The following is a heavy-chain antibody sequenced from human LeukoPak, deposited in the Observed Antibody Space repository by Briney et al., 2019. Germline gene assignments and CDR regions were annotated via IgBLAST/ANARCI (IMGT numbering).Heavy chain of an antibody. Sequence: GGSLRLSCEXSAXTFSSYWMSWVRQAPGKGLEWVANIKEDGSEINYVDSVKGRFTISRDNAKNSLFLQMNSLRVEDTAVYYCARDRGYSSFDYWGQGTLVTVSS. J-gene: IGHJ4*02. CDR3: ARDRGYSSFDY. D-gene: IGHD4-23*01. CDR1: AXTFSSYW. V-gene: IGHV3-7*01. CDR2: IKEDGSEI.